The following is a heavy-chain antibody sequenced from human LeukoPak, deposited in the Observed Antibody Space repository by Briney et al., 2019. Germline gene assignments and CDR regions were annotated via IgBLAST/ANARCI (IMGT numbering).Heavy chain of an antibody. Sequence: PSETLSLTCAVYGGSFSGYYWSWIRQPPGKGLEWIGEINHSGSTNYNPSLKSRVTISVDTSKNQFSLKLSSVTAADTAVYYCARGGRWLSPLYYYYMDVWGEGTTVTVSS. J-gene: IGHJ6*03. V-gene: IGHV4-34*01. CDR2: INHSGST. D-gene: IGHD5-24*01. CDR1: GGSFSGYY. CDR3: ARGGRWLSPLYYYYMDV.